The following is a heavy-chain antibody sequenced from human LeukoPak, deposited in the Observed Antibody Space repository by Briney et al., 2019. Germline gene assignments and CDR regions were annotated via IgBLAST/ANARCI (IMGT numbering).Heavy chain of an antibody. D-gene: IGHD3-10*01. J-gene: IGHJ4*02. CDR1: GGSISNY. CDR3: ARDSYYYGSGSYYLDY. CDR2: MHTSGST. V-gene: IGHV4-4*07. Sequence: PSETLSLTCSVSGGSISNYWGWIRQPAGKGLEWIGRMHTSGSTNYNPSLKSRVTMSVDTSKNQFSLKLSSVTAADTAVYYCARDSYYYGSGSYYLDYWGQGTLVTVSS.